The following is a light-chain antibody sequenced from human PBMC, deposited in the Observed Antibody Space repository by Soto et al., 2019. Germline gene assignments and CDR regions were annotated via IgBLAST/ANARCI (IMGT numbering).Light chain of an antibody. J-gene: IGKJ2*01. CDR1: QSISSW. CDR3: QQYNCYAYT. CDR2: YAS. V-gene: IGKV1-5*01. Sequence: DIQMTQSPSTLSASVGDRVTITCRASQSISSWLAWYQQKPGKPPKRLIYYASSLESGGPSSFSRSGSATEFTLTSSSLQHDDFATYYYQQYNCYAYTFGQGTKLEIK.